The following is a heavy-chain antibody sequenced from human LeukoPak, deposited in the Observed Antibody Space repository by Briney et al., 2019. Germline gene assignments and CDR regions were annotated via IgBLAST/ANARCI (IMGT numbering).Heavy chain of an antibody. J-gene: IGHJ6*03. CDR1: GGSISTYF. CDR3: ARGGYRSYHYVDV. CDR2: MYYTGSS. D-gene: IGHD3-16*02. V-gene: IGHV4-59*01. Sequence: SETLSLTCSVSGGSISTYFWTWIRQAPGKGLDWIGYMYYTGSSNYNPSLQSRVAISIDTSKNEFSLKLTSVTPADTAVYYCARGGYRSYHYVDVWGKGTAVIVSS.